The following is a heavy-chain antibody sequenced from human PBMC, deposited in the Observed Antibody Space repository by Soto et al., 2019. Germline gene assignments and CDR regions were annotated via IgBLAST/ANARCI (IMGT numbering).Heavy chain of an antibody. V-gene: IGHV4-59*01. CDR3: ATFRVGYGDYFDY. Sequence: PSETLSLTCTVSGGSISSYYWSWIRQPPGKGLERIGYIYYSGSTNYNPSLKSRVTISVDTSKNQFSLKLSSVTAADTAVYYCATFRVGYGDYFDYWGQGTLVTVSS. J-gene: IGHJ4*02. CDR1: GGSISSYY. CDR2: IYYSGST. D-gene: IGHD4-17*01.